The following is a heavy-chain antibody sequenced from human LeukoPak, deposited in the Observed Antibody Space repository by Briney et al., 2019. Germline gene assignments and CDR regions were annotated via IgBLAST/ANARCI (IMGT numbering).Heavy chain of an antibody. CDR2: IYYSGST. D-gene: IGHD3-10*01. CDR1: GGSISSYY. Sequence: SETLSLTCTVSGGSISSYYWSWIRQPPGKGLEWIGYIYYSGSTNHNPSLKSRVTISVDTSKNQFSLKLSSVTAADTAVYYCAREVNYYGSGYFDYWGQGTLVTVSS. V-gene: IGHV4-59*01. CDR3: AREVNYYGSGYFDY. J-gene: IGHJ4*02.